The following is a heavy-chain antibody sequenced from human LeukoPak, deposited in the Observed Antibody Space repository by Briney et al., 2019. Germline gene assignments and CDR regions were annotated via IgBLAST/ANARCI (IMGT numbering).Heavy chain of an antibody. D-gene: IGHD3-22*01. J-gene: IGHJ3*02. V-gene: IGHV3-74*01. Sequence: PGESLRLSCAASGFTFSSYWMHWVRQAPGKGLVWVSRINSDGSSTSYADSVKGRFTISRDNAKNTLYLQMNSLRAEDTAVYYCARWGYDTMIAQKAAFDIWGQGTMVTVSS. CDR2: INSDGSST. CDR1: GFTFSSYW. CDR3: ARWGYDTMIAQKAAFDI.